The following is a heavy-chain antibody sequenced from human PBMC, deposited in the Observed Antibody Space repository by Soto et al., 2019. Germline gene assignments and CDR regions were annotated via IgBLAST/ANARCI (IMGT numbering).Heavy chain of an antibody. CDR3: VRDFGRYFRSGYMDV. CDR1: GFTFSTFS. D-gene: IGHD3-9*01. J-gene: IGHJ6*03. V-gene: IGHV3-48*04. Sequence: EVQLVESGGGSVQPGGSLRLSCAASGFTFSTFSMNWVRQAPGRGLEWISYISGGGRPISYADSVKGRFTISRDNAKDSLYLQIDSLRAEDTAVYYCVRDFGRYFRSGYMDVWGDGATVIVS. CDR2: ISGGGRPI.